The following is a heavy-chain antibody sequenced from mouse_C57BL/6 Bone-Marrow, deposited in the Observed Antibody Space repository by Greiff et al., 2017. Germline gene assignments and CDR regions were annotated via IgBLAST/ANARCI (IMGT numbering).Heavy chain of an antibody. V-gene: IGHV2-5*01. J-gene: IGHJ4*01. D-gene: IGHD2-2*01. CDR1: GFSLTSYG. CDR2: IWRGGST. Sequence: QVQLQQSGPGLVQPSQSLSITCTVSGFSLTSYGVHWVRQSPGKGLEWLGVIWRGGSTDYNAAFMSRLSITKDNSQSQVFFKMNSLQADDSAIYYCPKKFYYGYDVPYAMHYWCQGPSVPVSS. CDR3: PKKFYYGYDVPYAMHY.